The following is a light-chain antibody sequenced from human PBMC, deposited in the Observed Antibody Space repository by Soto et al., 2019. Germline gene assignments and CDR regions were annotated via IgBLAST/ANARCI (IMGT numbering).Light chain of an antibody. V-gene: IGKV1-9*01. Sequence: DIEVTQTPYTLSAYVEDRVTITCRASQGISSYLGWYQQKPGKAPNLLIYDASTLHSGVPSRFSGGGSGTDFTLTISSLQPEDFAPYYCQQVNVYPSTFGGGTMVDI. CDR2: DAS. CDR1: QGISSY. CDR3: QQVNVYPST. J-gene: IGKJ4*01.